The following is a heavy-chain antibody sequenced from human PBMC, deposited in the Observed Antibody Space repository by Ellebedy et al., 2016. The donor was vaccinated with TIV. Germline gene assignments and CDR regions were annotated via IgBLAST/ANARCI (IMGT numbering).Heavy chain of an antibody. CDR3: AREGIWFGELLWDY. J-gene: IGHJ4*02. V-gene: IGHV3-33*08. CDR2: IWYDGSNK. Sequence: GESLKISCAASGFTFSSYGMHWVRQAPGKGLEWVAVIWYDGSNKYYADSVKGRFTISRDNSKNTLYLQMNSLRAEDTAVYYCAREGIWFGELLWDYWGQGTLVTVSS. D-gene: IGHD3-10*01. CDR1: GFTFSSYG.